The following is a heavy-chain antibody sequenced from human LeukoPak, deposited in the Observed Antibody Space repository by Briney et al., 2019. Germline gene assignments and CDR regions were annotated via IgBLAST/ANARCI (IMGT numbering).Heavy chain of an antibody. CDR2: IYTSGST. V-gene: IGHV4-61*02. CDR1: GGSISSGSYY. Sequence: SETLSLTCTVSGGSISSGSYYWSWIRQPAGKGLEWIGRIYTSGSTNYNPSLKSRVTISVDTSKNQFSLKLSSVTAADTAVYYCARDPTTVVTVPYYFDFWGQGTPVTVSS. CDR3: ARDPTTVVTVPYYFDF. J-gene: IGHJ4*02. D-gene: IGHD4-23*01.